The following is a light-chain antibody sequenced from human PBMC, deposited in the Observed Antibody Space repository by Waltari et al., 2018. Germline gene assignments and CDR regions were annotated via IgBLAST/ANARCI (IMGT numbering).Light chain of an antibody. CDR1: SSAVGGYRY. CDR2: DVS. V-gene: IGLV2-14*03. J-gene: IGLJ3*02. CDR3: SSYTSARTWV. Sequence: QSALTQPASVSGSPGQSTPTSGTGTSSAVGGYRYVSWHQQHPGKAPKLIIYDVSNRPSGVSNRFSGSKSGNTASLTISGLQAEDEAEYFCSSYTSARTWVFGGGTKLTVL.